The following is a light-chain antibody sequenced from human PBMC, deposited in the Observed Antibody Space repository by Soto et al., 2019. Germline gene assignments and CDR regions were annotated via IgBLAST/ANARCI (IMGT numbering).Light chain of an antibody. J-gene: IGKJ2*01. Sequence: EIVMTQSPVTLSVSPGERATLSCRASQSVGSNLAWYQQRPGQAHRLLIYGASTRATGIPARFSGSGSGTEFTLTISSLQSEAFAVYYCQHHDTWPYTFGQGTKLEI. CDR1: QSVGSN. CDR3: QHHDTWPYT. CDR2: GAS. V-gene: IGKV3-15*01.